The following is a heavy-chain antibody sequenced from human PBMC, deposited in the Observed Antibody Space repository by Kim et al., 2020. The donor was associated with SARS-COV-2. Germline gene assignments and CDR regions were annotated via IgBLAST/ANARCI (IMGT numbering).Heavy chain of an antibody. CDR3: AKDSVSRKVLAGMDV. J-gene: IGHJ6*02. Sequence: ESVKGRFTISRDNSKNTLYLQMNSLRAEDTAVYYCAKDSVSRKVLAGMDVWGQGTTVTVSS. V-gene: IGHV3-30*02. D-gene: IGHD2-2*01.